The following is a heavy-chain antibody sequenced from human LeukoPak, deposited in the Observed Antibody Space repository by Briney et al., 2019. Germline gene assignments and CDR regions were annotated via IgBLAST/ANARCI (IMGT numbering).Heavy chain of an antibody. CDR3: ARDINSDPTVIFDY. CDR1: GFTFSSYS. CDR2: ISSSSSYI. V-gene: IGHV3-21*01. D-gene: IGHD4-17*01. Sequence: GGSLRLSCAASGFTFSSYSMNWVRRAPGKGLEWVSSISSSSSYIYYADSVKGRFTISRDNAKNSLYLQMNSLRAEDTAAYYCARDINSDPTVIFDYWGQGTLVTVSS. J-gene: IGHJ4*02.